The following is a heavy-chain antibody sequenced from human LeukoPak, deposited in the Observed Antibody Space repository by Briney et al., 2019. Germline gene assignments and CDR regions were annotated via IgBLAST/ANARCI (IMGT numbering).Heavy chain of an antibody. CDR3: ARGAWIQLWFDAFDI. Sequence: PGGSLRLSCAASGFIFTDYSINWVRQAPGKGLEWISYIDKTSSNIYYADSVKGRFTISRDNAKNTLYLQMNSLRAEDTAVYYCARGAWIQLWFDAFDIWGQGTMVTVSS. CDR1: GFIFTDYS. D-gene: IGHD5-18*01. V-gene: IGHV3-48*04. CDR2: IDKTSSNI. J-gene: IGHJ3*02.